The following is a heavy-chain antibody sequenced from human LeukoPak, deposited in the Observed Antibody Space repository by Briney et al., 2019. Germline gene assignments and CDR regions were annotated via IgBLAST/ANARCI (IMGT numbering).Heavy chain of an antibody. D-gene: IGHD3-22*01. Sequence: SVKVSCKASGGTFSSYAISWVRQAPGQGLEWMGGIIPIFGTANYAQKFQGRVTITADKSTSTAYMELSSLRVEDTAVYYCAKGLPYESRAYYDRLFDEWGQGTLVTVSS. CDR1: GGTFSSYA. CDR2: IIPIFGTA. V-gene: IGHV1-69*06. J-gene: IGHJ4*02. CDR3: AKGLPYESRAYYDRLFDE.